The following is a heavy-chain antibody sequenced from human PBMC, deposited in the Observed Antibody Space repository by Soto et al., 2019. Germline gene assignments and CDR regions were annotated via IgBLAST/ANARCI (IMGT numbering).Heavy chain of an antibody. J-gene: IGHJ4*02. CDR2: IKSKTDGGTT. CDR3: TTRSSITIFGVVPVPV. V-gene: IGHV3-15*01. CDR1: GFTFSNAW. Sequence: GGSRRLSCAASGFTFSNAWMSWVRQAPGKGLEWVGRIKSKTDGGTTDYAAPVKGRFTISRDDSKNTLYLQMNSLKTEDTAVYYCTTRSSITIFGVVPVPVWDQGTLVTVPQ. D-gene: IGHD3-3*01.